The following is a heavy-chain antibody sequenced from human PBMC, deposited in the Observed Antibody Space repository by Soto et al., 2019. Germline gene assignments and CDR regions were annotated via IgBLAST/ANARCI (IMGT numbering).Heavy chain of an antibody. Sequence: GGSLRLSCAASGFTCSSYSMNWVRQAPGKGLEWVSTISSSSSYIYYADSVKGRFTISRDNAKNSLYLQMNSLRAEDTAVYYCAREAIAAAGTVALDYWGQGTLVTVSS. V-gene: IGHV3-21*01. CDR3: AREAIAAAGTVALDY. D-gene: IGHD6-13*01. CDR2: ISSSSSYI. J-gene: IGHJ4*02. CDR1: GFTCSSYS.